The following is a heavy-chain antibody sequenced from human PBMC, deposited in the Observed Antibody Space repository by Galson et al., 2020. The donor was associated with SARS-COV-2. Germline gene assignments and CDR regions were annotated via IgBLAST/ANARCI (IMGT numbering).Heavy chain of an antibody. J-gene: IGHJ6*02. CDR1: GGSISRGDYY. CDR3: ARTTTRYYYGLDV. Sequence: SETLSLTCTVSGGSISRGDYYWSWIRQPPGKGLEWIGYIYYSGRTYYNPSPKRRVTISVDTSKNQFSLKLSSVTAADTAVYYCARTTTRYYYGLDVWGQGTTVTVSS. D-gene: IGHD2-15*01. V-gene: IGHV4-30-4*01. CDR2: IYYSGRT.